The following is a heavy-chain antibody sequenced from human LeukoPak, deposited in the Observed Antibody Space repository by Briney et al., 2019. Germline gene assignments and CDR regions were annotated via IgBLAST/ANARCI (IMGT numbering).Heavy chain of an antibody. CDR2: ISYDGSNK. D-gene: IGHD3-10*01. V-gene: IGHV3-30*04. CDR3: ARDLKGEGGRYYYYYYMDV. J-gene: IGHJ6*03. Sequence: GGSLRLSCTASGFTFGDYAMHWVRQAPGKGLEWVAVISYDGSNKYYADSVKGRFTISRDNSKNTLYLQMNSLRAEDTAVYYCARDLKGEGGRYYYYYYMDVWGKGTTITVSS. CDR1: GFTFGDYA.